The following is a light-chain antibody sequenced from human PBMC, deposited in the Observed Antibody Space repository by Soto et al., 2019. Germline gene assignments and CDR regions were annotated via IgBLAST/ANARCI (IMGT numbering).Light chain of an antibody. CDR3: QQYNDRPRT. V-gene: IGKV3-15*01. CDR1: QSVTSN. Sequence: EIVMTQSPDTLSVSPGERATLSCRASQSVTSNLAWYQQKPGQAPRLLIYDASTRATGLPDRFSGSGSGTEFTLTITSLQSEDVAVYYCQQYNDRPRTFGQGTKVEIK. CDR2: DAS. J-gene: IGKJ1*01.